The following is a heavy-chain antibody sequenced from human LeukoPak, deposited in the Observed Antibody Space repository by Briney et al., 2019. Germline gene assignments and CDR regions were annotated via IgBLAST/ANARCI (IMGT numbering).Heavy chain of an antibody. CDR1: GGSFSGYY. CDR3: ARGLGSVRALQFDY. V-gene: IGHV4-34*01. D-gene: IGHD3-10*02. J-gene: IGHJ4*02. Sequence: SETLSLTCAVYGGSFSGYYWSWIRQPPGKGLEWIGEINHSGSTNYNPSLESRVTISVDTSKNQFSLKLSSVTAADTAVYYCARGLGSVRALQFDYWGQGTLVTVSS. CDR2: INHSGST.